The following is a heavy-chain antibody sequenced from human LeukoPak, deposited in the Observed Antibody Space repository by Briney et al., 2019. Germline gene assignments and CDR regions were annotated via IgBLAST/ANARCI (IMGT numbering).Heavy chain of an antibody. Sequence: GGTLRLSCAASGFTFRDYWMDWFRQPPGKGLEWVGNVKPDGGDKYYADSVKGRFTISRDNAKNSLYLQMNSLRAEDTAVYYCARDLDYWGQGTLVTVSS. V-gene: IGHV3-7*05. CDR2: VKPDGGDK. J-gene: IGHJ4*02. CDR1: GFTFRDYW. CDR3: ARDLDY.